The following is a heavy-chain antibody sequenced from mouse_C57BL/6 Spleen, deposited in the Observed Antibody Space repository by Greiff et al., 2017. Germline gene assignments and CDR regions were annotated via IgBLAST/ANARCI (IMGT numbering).Heavy chain of an antibody. V-gene: IGHV5-17*01. J-gene: IGHJ4*01. CDR1: GFTFSDYG. CDR2: ISSGSSTI. CDR3: AAIYPHYYAMDY. D-gene: IGHD2-1*01. Sequence: DVHLVESGGGLVKPGGSLKLSCAASGFTFSDYGMHWVRHAPEKGLEWVAYISSGSSTIYYADTVKGRFTISRDNAKNTLFLQMTSLRSEDTAMYYCAAIYPHYYAMDYWGQGTSVTVSS.